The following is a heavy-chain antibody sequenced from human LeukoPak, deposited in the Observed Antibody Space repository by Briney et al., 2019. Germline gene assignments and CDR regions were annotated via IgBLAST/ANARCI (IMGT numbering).Heavy chain of an antibody. Sequence: ASVKVSCKASGYTFTSYDINWVRQATGQGLEWMGWMNPNSGNTGYAQKFQGRVTITRNTSISTAYMELSSLRSEDTAVYYCARDSKSIAAAGTWSDPWGQGTLVTVSS. CDR1: GYTFTSYD. J-gene: IGHJ5*02. CDR3: ARDSKSIAAAGTWSDP. D-gene: IGHD6-13*01. CDR2: MNPNSGNT. V-gene: IGHV1-8*03.